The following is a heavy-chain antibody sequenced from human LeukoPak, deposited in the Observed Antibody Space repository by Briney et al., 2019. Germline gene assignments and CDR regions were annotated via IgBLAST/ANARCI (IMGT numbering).Heavy chain of an antibody. D-gene: IGHD4-17*01. V-gene: IGHV4-30-4*01. J-gene: IGHJ4*02. CDR2: IYYSGST. CDR3: ARESYGDKLKGYYLDY. CDR1: GGSISSGDYY. Sequence: PSETLSLTCTVSGGSISSGDYYWSWIRQPPGKGLEWIGYIYYSGSTYYNPSLKSRVTISVDTSKNQFSLKLSSVTAADMAVYYCARESYGDKLKGYYLDYWGQGTLVTVSS.